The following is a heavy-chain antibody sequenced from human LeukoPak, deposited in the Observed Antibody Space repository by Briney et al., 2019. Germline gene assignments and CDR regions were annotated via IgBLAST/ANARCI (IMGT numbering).Heavy chain of an antibody. V-gene: IGHV4-34*01. J-gene: IGHJ5*02. CDR2: INHSGST. CDR3: ARRGIVVVPAAMESRNNWFDP. CDR1: GGSFSGYY. D-gene: IGHD2-2*01. Sequence: SETLSLTCAVYGGSFSGYYWSWIRQPPGKGLEWIGEINHSGSTNYNPSLKSRVTISVDTPKNQFSLELSSVTAADTAVYYCARRGIVVVPAAMESRNNWFDPWGQGTLVTVSS.